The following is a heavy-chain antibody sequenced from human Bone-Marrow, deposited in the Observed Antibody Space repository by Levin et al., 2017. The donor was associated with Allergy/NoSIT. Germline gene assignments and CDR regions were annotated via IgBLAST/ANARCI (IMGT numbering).Heavy chain of an antibody. CDR1: GFTVRNNY. CDR3: VQYNWNYGSGEY. CDR2: IYSGGGT. D-gene: IGHD1-7*01. V-gene: IGHV3-53*03. J-gene: IGHJ4*02. Sequence: PGGSLRLSCAASGFTVRNNYMSWIRQSPGKGLEWVSLIYSGGGTYYADSVKGRFSISRDISKNTLFLQMDSLRADDTGVYYCVQYNWNYGSGEYWGQGTLVTVSS.